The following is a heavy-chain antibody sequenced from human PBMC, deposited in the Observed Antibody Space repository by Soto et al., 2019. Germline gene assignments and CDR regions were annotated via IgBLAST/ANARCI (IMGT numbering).Heavy chain of an antibody. CDR2: IYYSGST. V-gene: IGHV4-59*08. Sequence: PSDTLSLTCTVSGGSISSYYWSWIRQPPGKGLEWIGYIYYSGSTNYNPSLKSRVTISVDTSKNQFSLKLSSVTAADTAVYYCARHILTGSPATCYYYYYLDVWGKWTLVTFSS. J-gene: IGHJ6*03. D-gene: IGHD3-9*01. CDR1: GGSISSYY. CDR3: ARHILTGSPATCYYYYYLDV.